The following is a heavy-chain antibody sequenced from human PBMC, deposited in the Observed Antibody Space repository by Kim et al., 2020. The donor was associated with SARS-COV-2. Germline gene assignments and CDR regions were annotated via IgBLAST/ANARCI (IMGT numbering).Heavy chain of an antibody. CDR1: GFTFSGSA. Sequence: GGSLRLSCAASGFTFSGSAIHWVRQASGKGLEWVGRIRSKANNYATAYDASVKGRFTVSRDDSKNTAYLQMNSLKTEDTAVYYCTIIAPSMVGALDGCWGQGTLVTVSS. CDR3: TIIAPSMVGALDGC. CDR2: IRSKANNYAT. V-gene: IGHV3-73*01. D-gene: IGHD1-26*01. J-gene: IGHJ4*02.